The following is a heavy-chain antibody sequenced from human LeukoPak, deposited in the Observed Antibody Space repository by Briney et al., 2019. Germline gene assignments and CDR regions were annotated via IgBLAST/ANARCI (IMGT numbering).Heavy chain of an antibody. CDR1: GYTFTSYY. J-gene: IGHJ5*02. CDR2: INPSSGST. D-gene: IGHD3-10*01. CDR3: ARSDNMERTRTLWFGESFNWFDP. V-gene: IGHV1-46*01. Sequence: GASVKVSCKASGYTFTSYYMHWVRQAPGQGLEWMGIINPSSGSTSYAQKFQGRVTMTRDTSTSTVYMYLSSLRSEDTAVYYCARSDNMERTRTLWFGESFNWFDPWGQGTLVTVSS.